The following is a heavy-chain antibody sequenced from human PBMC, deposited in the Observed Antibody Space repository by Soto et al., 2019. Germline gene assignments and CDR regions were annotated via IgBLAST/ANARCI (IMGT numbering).Heavy chain of an antibody. CDR1: GGSMRNYF. CDR2: IHYSGTT. V-gene: IGHV4-59*01. CDR3: VRGISARQEGYTWFDP. D-gene: IGHD6-6*01. J-gene: IGHJ5*02. Sequence: LSLTCTVSGGSMRNYFWTWIRQPPGKGLEWIGYIHYSGTTSFFPSYNPSLQSRVTISLDTPNNQFSLRLRSLTAADTAVYYCVRGISARQEGYTWFDPWGQGALVTVSS.